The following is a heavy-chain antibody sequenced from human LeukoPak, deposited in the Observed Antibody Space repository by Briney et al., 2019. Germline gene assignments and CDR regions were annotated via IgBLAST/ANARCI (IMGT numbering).Heavy chain of an antibody. D-gene: IGHD3-22*01. J-gene: IGHJ4*02. CDR2: IYSSGST. CDR3: ARGGGYYGFDY. Sequence: SDTLSLTCTVSGRSINNYYWSWIRQPAGKGLEWIGRIYSSGSTNYNPSLKNRVTMSVDTSKNHFSLKLSSVTAADTAVYYCARGGGYYGFDYWGQGTLVTVSS. CDR1: GRSINNYY. V-gene: IGHV4-4*07.